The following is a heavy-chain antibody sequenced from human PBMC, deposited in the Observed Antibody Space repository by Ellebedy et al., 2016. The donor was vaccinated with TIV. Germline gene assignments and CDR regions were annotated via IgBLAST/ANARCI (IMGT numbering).Heavy chain of an antibody. V-gene: IGHV3-33*01. Sequence: PGGSLRLSCAASGFTFSSYGMHWVRQAPGKGLEWVAVIWYDGSNKYYADSVKGRFTISRDNSKNPLYLQMNSLRAEDTAVYYCAREVEPRRYLDAFDIWGQGTMVTVSS. CDR1: GFTFSSYG. J-gene: IGHJ3*02. CDR3: AREVEPRRYLDAFDI. D-gene: IGHD1-1*01. CDR2: IWYDGSNK.